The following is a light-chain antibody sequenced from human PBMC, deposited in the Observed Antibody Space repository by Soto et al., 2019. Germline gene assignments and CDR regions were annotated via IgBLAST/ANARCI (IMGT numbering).Light chain of an antibody. CDR3: QQYNSYPT. J-gene: IGKJ1*01. CDR2: KAS. CDR1: QSISSW. Sequence: NQMTQSPSTLSASVGDRVTITCRASQSISSWLAWYQQKPGKAPKLLIYKASSLESGVPSRFSGSGSGTEFTLTISSLQPDDFATYYCQQYNSYPTFGQGTKVEIK. V-gene: IGKV1-5*03.